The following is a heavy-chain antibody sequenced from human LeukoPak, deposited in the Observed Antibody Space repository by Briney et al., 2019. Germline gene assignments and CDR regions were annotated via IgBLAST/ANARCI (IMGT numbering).Heavy chain of an antibody. Sequence: SGGSLRLSCAASGFTFSSYSMNWVRQAPGKGLEWVSSISSSSSYIYYADSVKGRFTISRDNAKNSLYLQMNSLRAEDTAVYYCARYRSITMVRGVSPVDYWGQGTLVTVSS. CDR3: ARYRSITMVRGVSPVDY. J-gene: IGHJ4*02. V-gene: IGHV3-21*01. CDR1: GFTFSSYS. D-gene: IGHD3-10*01. CDR2: ISSSSSYI.